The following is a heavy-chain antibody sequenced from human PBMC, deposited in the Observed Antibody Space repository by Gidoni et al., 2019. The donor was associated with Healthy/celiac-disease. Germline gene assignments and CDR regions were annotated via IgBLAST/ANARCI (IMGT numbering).Heavy chain of an antibody. D-gene: IGHD2-2*01. CDR1: GGTFSSYA. J-gene: IGHJ6*02. Sequence: QVQLVQSGAEVKKPGSSVKVSCKAYGGTFSSYAIRWVRQAPGQGLEWMGGIIPIFGTANYAQKFQGRVTITADESTSTAYMELSSLRSEDTAVYYCARVDVAVPAPLSHYYGMDVWGQGTTVTVSS. CDR2: IIPIFGTA. CDR3: ARVDVAVPAPLSHYYGMDV. V-gene: IGHV1-69*01.